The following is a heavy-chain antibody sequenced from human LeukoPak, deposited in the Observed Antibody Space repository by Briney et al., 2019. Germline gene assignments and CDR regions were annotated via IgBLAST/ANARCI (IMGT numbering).Heavy chain of an antibody. CDR3: ARGAASGTDY. J-gene: IGHJ4*02. Sequence: GASVKVSCKTSGYTFANYGISWVRQAPGQGLEWMGWITAYSGHKNYAQKFQGRVTMTTDTTTAYMELRSLRSDDTAMYYCARGAASGTDYWGQGTLVTVSS. D-gene: IGHD6-13*01. V-gene: IGHV1-18*01. CDR2: ITAYSGHK. CDR1: GYTFANYG.